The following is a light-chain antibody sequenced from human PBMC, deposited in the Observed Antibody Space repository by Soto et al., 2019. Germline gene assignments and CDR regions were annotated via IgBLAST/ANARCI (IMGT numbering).Light chain of an antibody. CDR2: AAS. Sequence: DIQMTQSPSSLSASVGDRVTITCRASQSINTYLNWYQQKPGKAPKLLIYAASSLQSGVPSRFSGSGSGTDFTLTISSLQPEDFATYYCQQSYNTPLPFGQGTKVDIK. J-gene: IGKJ1*01. CDR1: QSINTY. CDR3: QQSYNTPLP. V-gene: IGKV1-39*01.